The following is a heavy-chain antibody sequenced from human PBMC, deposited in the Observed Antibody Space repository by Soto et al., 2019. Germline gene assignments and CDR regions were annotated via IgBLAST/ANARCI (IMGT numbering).Heavy chain of an antibody. Sequence: GGSLRLSCAASGFSLSNYRMNWVRQAPGKGLEWVSSIGSRSSHIYFVDSVRGRFTISRDNAKNSLYLQMNSLRAEDTAVYYCARERYCTNGVCLTYGMDVWGQGTTVTVSS. CDR2: IGSRSSHI. J-gene: IGHJ6*02. V-gene: IGHV3-21*01. CDR3: ARERYCTNGVCLTYGMDV. CDR1: GFSLSNYR. D-gene: IGHD2-8*01.